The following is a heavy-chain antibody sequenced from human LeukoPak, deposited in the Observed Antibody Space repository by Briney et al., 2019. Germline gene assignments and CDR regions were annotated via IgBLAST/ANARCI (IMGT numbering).Heavy chain of an antibody. CDR3: ARAGRSDYYDSSGYPSFYFDY. CDR1: GYTFTSYY. D-gene: IGHD3-22*01. CDR2: INPSGGST. V-gene: IGHV1-46*01. J-gene: IGHJ4*02. Sequence: ASVKVSCKASGYTFTSYYMHWVRQAPGQGLEWMGIINPSGGSTSYAQKFQGRVTMTRDTSTSTVYMELSSLRSEDTAVYYCARAGRSDYYDSSGYPSFYFDYWGRGTLVTVSS.